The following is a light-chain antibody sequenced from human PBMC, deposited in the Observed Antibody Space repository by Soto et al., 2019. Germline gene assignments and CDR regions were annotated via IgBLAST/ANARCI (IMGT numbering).Light chain of an antibody. CDR1: XXXVGGYNF. CDR2: EVT. CDR3: SSYAGSNNYV. Sequence: QSALTQPPSASGSPGQSVTISCTGTXXXVGGYNFVSWYQHHPGKAPKLIIYEVTKRPSGVPDRFSGSKSGNTASLTVSGLQXXXEXXYYCSSYAGSNNYVFGTGTKLTVL. J-gene: IGLJ1*01. V-gene: IGLV2-8*01.